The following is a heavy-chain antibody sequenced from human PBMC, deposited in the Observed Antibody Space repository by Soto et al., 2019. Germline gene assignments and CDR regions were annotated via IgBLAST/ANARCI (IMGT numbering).Heavy chain of an antibody. CDR1: GYTFTSYA. CDR2: INAGNGNT. D-gene: IGHD2-21*02. V-gene: IGHV1-3*01. Sequence: ASVKVSCKASGYTFTSYAMHWVRQAPGQRREWMGWINAGNGNTKYSQKFQGRVTITRDTSASTAYMELSSLSSEDTAVYYCARSIVVVTALDYWGQGTLVTVSS. CDR3: ARSIVVVTALDY. J-gene: IGHJ4*02.